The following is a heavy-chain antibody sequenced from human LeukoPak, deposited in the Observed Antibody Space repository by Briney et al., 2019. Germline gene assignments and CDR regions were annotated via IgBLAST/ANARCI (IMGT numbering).Heavy chain of an antibody. CDR2: INPNSGGT. V-gene: IGHV1-2*02. J-gene: IGHJ4*02. CDR3: ASWKYSSPLQD. D-gene: IGHD6-6*01. Sequence: XSXXASGXXFTGYYXHWVRQAPGQGVEGRAWINPNSGGTTYAQKFQGRVTMTRDTSISTAYMELSRLRSDDTAVYYCASWKYSSPLQDWGQGTLVTVSS. CDR1: GXXFTGYY.